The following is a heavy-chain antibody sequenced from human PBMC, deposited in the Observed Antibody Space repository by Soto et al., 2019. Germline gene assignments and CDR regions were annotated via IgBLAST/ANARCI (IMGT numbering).Heavy chain of an antibody. V-gene: IGHV3-48*02. CDR1: GFTFSSYG. J-gene: IGHJ4*02. Sequence: EVQLVESGGGLVQPGGSLRLSCAASGFTFSSYGMNWVRQAAGTGLEWVSYIGISSSRIYYADSVKGRFIISRDNAKNSLYLQMSSLRDEDTAVYYCARGPYSDYHYFDYWGQGTLVTVSS. CDR3: ARGPYSDYHYFDY. CDR2: IGISSSRI. D-gene: IGHD4-17*01.